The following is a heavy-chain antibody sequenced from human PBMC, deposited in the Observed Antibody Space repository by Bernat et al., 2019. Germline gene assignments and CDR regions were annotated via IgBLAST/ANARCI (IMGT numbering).Heavy chain of an antibody. CDR3: AKELGVRGVPDY. D-gene: IGHD3-10*01. V-gene: IGHV3-30*18. CDR2: ISYDGSNK. CDR1: GFTFSSYG. J-gene: IGHJ4*02. Sequence: QVQVVESGGGGVQPGRSLRLSCAASGFTFSSYGMHWVRQAPGKGLEWVAVISYDGSNKYYADSVKGRFTISRDNSKNTLYLQMNSLRAEDTAVYYCAKELGVRGVPDYWGQGTLVTVSS.